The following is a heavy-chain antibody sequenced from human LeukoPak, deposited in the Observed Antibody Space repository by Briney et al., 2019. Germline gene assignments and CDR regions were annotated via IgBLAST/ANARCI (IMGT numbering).Heavy chain of an antibody. J-gene: IGHJ4*02. CDR3: ARNYDILTGYYYYFDY. V-gene: IGHV4-4*07. CDR2: ISTTGGT. CDR1: GGSISTYY. Sequence: SETLSLTCTVSGGSISTYYWSWIRQPAGKGLEWIGRISTTGGTIYNPSLKSRVTVSVDTSKNQFSLKLSSVTAADTAVYYCARNYDILTGYYYYFDYWGQGTLVTVSS. D-gene: IGHD3-9*01.